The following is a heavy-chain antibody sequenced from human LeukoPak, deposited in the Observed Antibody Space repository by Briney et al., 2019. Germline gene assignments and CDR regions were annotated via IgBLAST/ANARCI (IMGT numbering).Heavy chain of an antibody. CDR1: GGSISSHY. CDR2: IFYSGST. Sequence: SETLSLTCTVSGGSISSHYWSWIRQPPGKGLEWIAYIFYSGSTNYNPSLKSRVTISVDTTKNQFSLKLSSVTAADTAVYYCARDMGRFPNAFDIWGQGTMVTVSS. V-gene: IGHV4-59*11. J-gene: IGHJ3*02. D-gene: IGHD3-3*01. CDR3: ARDMGRFPNAFDI.